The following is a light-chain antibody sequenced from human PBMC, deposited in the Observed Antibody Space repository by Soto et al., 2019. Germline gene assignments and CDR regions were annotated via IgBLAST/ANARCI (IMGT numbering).Light chain of an antibody. J-gene: IGKJ2*01. Sequence: DSQMTQSPSSLSASVGARVTISCRASQGSSSFLNWYQQRPGKAPRLLIYHAFILQGDVPSRISGSGSGADFSLTISSLQAEDFATYYCQQSFRPPYTFGQGNNLEI. CDR2: HAF. CDR3: QQSFRPPYT. V-gene: IGKV1-39*01. CDR1: QGSSSF.